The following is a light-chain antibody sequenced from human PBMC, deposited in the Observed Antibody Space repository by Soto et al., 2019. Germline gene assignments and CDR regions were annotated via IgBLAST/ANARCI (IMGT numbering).Light chain of an antibody. J-gene: IGLJ1*01. CDR3: CSFTRSSSYV. CDR1: SSDVGAYNY. V-gene: IGLV2-14*03. CDR2: DVS. Sequence: QSALTQPASVSGSPGQSITISCTGTSSDVGAYNYVSWYQQHPGKVPKLMIYDVSDRPSGVSNRFSGSKSGNTASLTISGLQAADEADYYCCSFTRSSSYVFGTGTNLTVL.